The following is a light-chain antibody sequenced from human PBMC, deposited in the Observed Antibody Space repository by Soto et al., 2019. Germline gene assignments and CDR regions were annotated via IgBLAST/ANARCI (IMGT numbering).Light chain of an antibody. CDR2: AAS. J-gene: IGKJ1*01. Sequence: DIQMTQSPSSLSASVGDRVTITCRASQSISSYLDWYQQKPAKAPRLLIYAASSLQSGVPSRFSGSGSWTDFTSTISSLQTEDFSTYYLQQSYSTPRTFGQGTKVEIK. CDR3: QQSYSTPRT. V-gene: IGKV1-39*01. CDR1: QSISSY.